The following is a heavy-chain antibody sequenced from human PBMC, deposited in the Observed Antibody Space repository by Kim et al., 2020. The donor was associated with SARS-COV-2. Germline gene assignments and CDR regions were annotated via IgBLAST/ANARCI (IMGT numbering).Heavy chain of an antibody. Sequence: ASVKVSCKASGYTFTSYYMHWVRQAPGQGLEWMGIINPSGGSTSYAQKFQGRVTMTRDTSTSTVYMELSSLRSEDTAVYYCARDRDVWGSYRHRGYAFDIWGQGPMVTVSS. D-gene: IGHD3-16*02. CDR3: ARDRDVWGSYRHRGYAFDI. V-gene: IGHV1-46*01. CDR2: INPSGGST. J-gene: IGHJ3*02. CDR1: GYTFTSYY.